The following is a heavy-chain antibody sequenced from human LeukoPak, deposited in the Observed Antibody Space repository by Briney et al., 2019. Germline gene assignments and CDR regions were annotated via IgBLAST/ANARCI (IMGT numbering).Heavy chain of an antibody. CDR2: IKSKTDGGTT. J-gene: IGHJ4*02. V-gene: IGHV3-15*01. D-gene: IGHD2-15*01. CDR3: TTDFAVVAANAIHPFDY. CDR1: GFTFSNAW. Sequence: AGGSLRLSCAASGFTFSNAWMSWVRQAPGKGLEWVGRIKSKTDGGTTDYAAPVKGRFTISRDDSKNTLYLQMNSLKTEDTAVYYCTTDFAVVAANAIHPFDYWGQGTLVTVSS.